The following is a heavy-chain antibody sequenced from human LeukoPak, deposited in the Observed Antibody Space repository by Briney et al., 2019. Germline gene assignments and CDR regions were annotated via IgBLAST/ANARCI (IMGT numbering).Heavy chain of an antibody. CDR2: IIPMRNLA. CDR1: GADFNTHI. Sequence: ASVKVSCKASGADFNTHIINWVRQAPGQGLEWMGRIIPMRNLANYAHKFQGRVIITADKSRRTAYMELSSLTSDDTAVYYCARGKYCSGGECYSVRTSYDGFDPWGQGTVVSVSS. CDR3: ARGKYCSGGECYSVRTSYDGFDP. D-gene: IGHD2-15*01. J-gene: IGHJ5*02. V-gene: IGHV1-69*02.